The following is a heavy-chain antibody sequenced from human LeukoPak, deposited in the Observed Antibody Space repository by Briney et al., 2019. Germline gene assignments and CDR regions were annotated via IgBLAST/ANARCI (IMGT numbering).Heavy chain of an antibody. D-gene: IGHD2-21*01. CDR2: ISATGGTT. J-gene: IGHJ5*02. CDR1: GFTFSTYA. CDR3: VKGKVNAFLDWFHL. Sequence: WGSLRLSCAASGFTFSTYAGSWVRQAPGKGLEWVSAISATGGTTYYADSVKGRFTISRDNSKNTLYLQLNSLRAEDTAIYYCVKGKVNAFLDWFHLWGGGTLVSVSS. V-gene: IGHV3-23*01.